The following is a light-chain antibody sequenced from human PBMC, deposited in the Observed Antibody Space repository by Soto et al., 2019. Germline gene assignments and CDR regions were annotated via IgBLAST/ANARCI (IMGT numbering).Light chain of an antibody. V-gene: IGKV3D-15*01. J-gene: IGKJ1*01. CDR1: QSVSNN. CDR3: QQYNNWPRT. Sequence: EIVLTQSPGTLSLSPGERAPLSCRASQSVSNNYLAWYQQKPGQAPRLLIYGASNRATGIPARFSGSGSGTELTINISSLQSEDGEVYYCQQYNNWPRTFGQGTKVDIK. CDR2: GAS.